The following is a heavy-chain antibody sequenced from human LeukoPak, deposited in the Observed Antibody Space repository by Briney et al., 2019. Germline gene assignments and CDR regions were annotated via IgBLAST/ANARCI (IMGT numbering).Heavy chain of an antibody. CDR3: ARDPPYYYGSGSYYFDY. CDR1: GFTFSSYS. J-gene: IGHJ4*02. CDR2: ISSSSSTI. D-gene: IGHD3-10*01. V-gene: IGHV3-48*01. Sequence: PGGSLRLSCAASGFTFSSYSMNWVRQAPGKELEWVSYISSSSSTIYYADSVKGRFTISRDNAKNSLYLQMNSLRAEDTAVYYCARDPPYYYGSGSYYFDYWGQGTLVTVSS.